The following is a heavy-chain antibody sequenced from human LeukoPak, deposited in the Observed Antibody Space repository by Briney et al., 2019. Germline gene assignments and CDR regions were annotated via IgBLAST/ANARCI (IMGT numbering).Heavy chain of an antibody. V-gene: IGHV1-8*01. J-gene: IGHJ5*02. CDR3: ARDHDFWSGYYTDWFDP. CDR2: MNPNSGNT. CDR1: GYTFTSYD. D-gene: IGHD3-3*01. Sequence: ASVKVSCKASGYTFTSYDINWVRQATGQGLEWMGWMNPNSGNTGYAQKFQGRVTMTRNTSISTAYMELSSLRSEDTAVYYCARDHDFWSGYYTDWFDPWGQGTLVTVSS.